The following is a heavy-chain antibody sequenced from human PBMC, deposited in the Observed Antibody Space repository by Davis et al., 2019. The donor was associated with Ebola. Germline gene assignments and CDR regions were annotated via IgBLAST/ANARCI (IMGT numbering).Heavy chain of an antibody. V-gene: IGHV3-30*04. D-gene: IGHD3-10*01. CDR3: ARTWFGSALDY. Sequence: GGSLRLSCAASGFTFSSYAMHWVRQAPGKGLEWVAVISYDGSNKYYADSVKGRFTISRDNSKNTLYLQMNSLRDEDTAVYYCARTWFGSALDYWGQGTLVTVSS. J-gene: IGHJ4*02. CDR2: ISYDGSNK. CDR1: GFTFSSYA.